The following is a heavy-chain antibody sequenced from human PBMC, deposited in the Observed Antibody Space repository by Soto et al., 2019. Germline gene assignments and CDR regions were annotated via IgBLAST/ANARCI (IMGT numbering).Heavy chain of an antibody. CDR2: IHPGIGNT. V-gene: IGHV1-46*01. CDR1: EKTSINYY. CDR3: AKGNRGWALYGLDV. Sequence: QLQLVQSGAEVKKPGASVRISCTASEKTSINYYVHWVRQAPGQGLEWMGVIHPGIGNTNVAPRFQDRGTMTKDTSTGTVFMELNNLEFDDTAVYYCAKGNRGWALYGLDVWGQGTTVTRSS. J-gene: IGHJ6*02. D-gene: IGHD6-19*01.